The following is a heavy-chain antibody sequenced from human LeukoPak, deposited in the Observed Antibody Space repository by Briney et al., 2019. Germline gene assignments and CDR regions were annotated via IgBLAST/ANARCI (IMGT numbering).Heavy chain of an antibody. J-gene: IGHJ4*02. CDR2: TSSDLNVK. V-gene: IGHV3-30-3*01. CDR1: GFTFRNYV. Sequence: GGSLRLSCAASGFTFRNYVIHWVRQAPGKGLEWVAVTSSDLNVKLYADSVKGRFTISRDNSRSTLYLQMNSLRPEDTAVYYCAREGYYGSGSPPSLYFDYWGQGTLVTVSS. CDR3: AREGYYGSGSPPSLYFDY. D-gene: IGHD3-10*01.